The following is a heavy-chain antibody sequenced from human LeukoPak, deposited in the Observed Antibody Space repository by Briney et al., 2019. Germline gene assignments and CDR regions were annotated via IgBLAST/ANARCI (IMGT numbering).Heavy chain of an antibody. CDR2: IPYIGNT. Sequence: SETLSLTCTVSGDSISTSGYYWSWIRQHPGTGLEWIAYIPYIGNTYYNPSLESRVTMSVDTSSNQFSLNVASVTAAGTAIYYCARVRDDYFFDYWGQGILVTVSS. V-gene: IGHV4-31*03. J-gene: IGHJ4*02. CDR1: GDSISTSGYY. D-gene: IGHD3-3*01. CDR3: ARVRDDYFFDY.